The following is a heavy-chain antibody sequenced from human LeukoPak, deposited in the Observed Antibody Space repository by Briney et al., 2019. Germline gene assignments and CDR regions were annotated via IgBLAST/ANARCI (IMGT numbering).Heavy chain of an antibody. D-gene: IGHD7-27*01. Sequence: GGPLRLSCEASGFIFTSYAMNWVRQTPGKGLEWVSGISGCSGSTEYADAVKGRFVISRDNSKNMLHLQMNSLKSEDTAVYYCAKRTGTRIGGDDYWGQGTLVTVSS. V-gene: IGHV3-23*01. CDR3: AKRTGTRIGGDDY. CDR2: ISGCSGST. CDR1: GFIFTSYA. J-gene: IGHJ4*02.